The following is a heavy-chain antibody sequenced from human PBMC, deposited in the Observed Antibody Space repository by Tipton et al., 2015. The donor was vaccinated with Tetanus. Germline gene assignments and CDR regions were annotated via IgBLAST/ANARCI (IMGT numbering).Heavy chain of an antibody. CDR3: ARDPGYNNGWGST. CDR1: GNTFSSST. J-gene: IGHJ5*02. D-gene: IGHD6-25*01. CDR2: IVPLFGSA. Sequence: QLVQSGAGVKKPGSSMRLSCKASGNTFSSSTLSWVRQAPGHGLEWMGMIVPLFGSAYYAQRFQDRVTITADKSASTAYLDLRSLKSDDTAVYYCARDPGYNNGWGSTWGQGTLVTVSS. V-gene: IGHV1-69*06.